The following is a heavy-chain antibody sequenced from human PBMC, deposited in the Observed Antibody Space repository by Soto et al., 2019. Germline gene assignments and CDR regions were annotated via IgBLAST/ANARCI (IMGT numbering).Heavy chain of an antibody. V-gene: IGHV3-48*03. CDR2: ISSSGSTI. CDR1: GFTFSSYE. Sequence: GGSLRLSCAASGFTFSSYEMNWVRQAPGKGLEWVSYISSSGSTIYYADSVKGRFTISRDNAKNSLYLQMNSLRAEDTAVYYCARDDSNYDLWFDPWGQGTLVTVSS. CDR3: ARDDSNYDLWFDP. D-gene: IGHD4-4*01. J-gene: IGHJ5*02.